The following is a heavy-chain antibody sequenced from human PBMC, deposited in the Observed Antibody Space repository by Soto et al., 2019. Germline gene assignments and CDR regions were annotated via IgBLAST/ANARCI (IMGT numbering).Heavy chain of an antibody. V-gene: IGHV3-33*01. CDR3: ARDEHDYVWGSHHSSYYGVDV. CDR2: IWHDGSNK. D-gene: IGHD3-16*01. CDR1: GFTFSSFG. Sequence: QVQLVESGGGVVQAGRSLRLACAASGFTFSSFGMHWVRQAPGKGLEWVALIWHDGSNKYYGDSVKGRFTLSRDNSKNTLYLQMNSLRDEDTAVYYCARDEHDYVWGSHHSSYYGVDVWGQGTTVTVSS. J-gene: IGHJ6*02.